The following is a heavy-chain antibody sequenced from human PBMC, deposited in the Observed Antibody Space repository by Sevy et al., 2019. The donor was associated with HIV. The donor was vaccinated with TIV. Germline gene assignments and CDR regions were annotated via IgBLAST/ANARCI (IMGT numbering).Heavy chain of an antibody. D-gene: IGHD3-22*01. CDR2: IRSKDYGGET. J-gene: IGHJ4*02. CDR1: GFTFGDYA. V-gene: IGHV3-49*03. Sequence: GGSLRLSCTGSGFTFGDYAMSWFRQAPGMGLEWVGFIRSKDYGGETEYAASVKVRFTISRDDSKSIADLQMNSLKTEDTAVYYCTRGYYYDSSGYSDYWGQGTLVTVSS. CDR3: TRGYYYDSSGYSDY.